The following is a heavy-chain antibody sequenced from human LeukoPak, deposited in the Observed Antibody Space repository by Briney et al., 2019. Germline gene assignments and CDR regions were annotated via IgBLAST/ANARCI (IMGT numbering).Heavy chain of an antibody. CDR1: GGSISSFHYY. CDR2: VYYSGST. J-gene: IGHJ3*02. V-gene: IGHV4-39*07. D-gene: IGHD1-26*01. CDR3: ASSSGSYSNDAFDI. Sequence: SETLSLTCTVSGGSISSFHYYWGWIRQPPGKGLEWIGSVYYSGSTYYNPSLKSRVTFSIDTSKNQFSLKLSSVTAADTAVYYCASSSGSYSNDAFDIWGQGTMVTVSS.